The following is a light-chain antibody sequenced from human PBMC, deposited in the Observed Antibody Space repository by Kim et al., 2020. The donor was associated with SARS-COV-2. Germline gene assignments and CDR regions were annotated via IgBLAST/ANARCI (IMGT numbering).Light chain of an antibody. J-gene: IGKJ1*01. V-gene: IGKV1-6*01. CDR1: QGIRND. CDR2: AAS. Sequence: APVGDRVTISCRASQGIRNDLGWYQQTPGKAPNLLIYAASNLQSGVPSRFSGSGSGTDFTLTISSLQPEDFATYYCLQDYTYPRTFGQGTKVDIK. CDR3: LQDYTYPRT.